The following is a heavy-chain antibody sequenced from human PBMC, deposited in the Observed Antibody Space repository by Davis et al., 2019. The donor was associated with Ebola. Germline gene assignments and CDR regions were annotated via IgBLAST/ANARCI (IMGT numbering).Heavy chain of an antibody. Sequence: GESLKISCKGSGYSFTSYWIGWVRQMPGKGLEWMGIIYPGDSDTRYSPSFQVQVTISADKSISTAYLQWSSLKASDTAMYYCARLEVTTRDYYYGMDVWGQGTTVTVSS. J-gene: IGHJ6*02. CDR1: GYSFTSYW. CDR3: ARLEVTTRDYYYGMDV. V-gene: IGHV5-51*01. D-gene: IGHD4-17*01. CDR2: IYPGDSDT.